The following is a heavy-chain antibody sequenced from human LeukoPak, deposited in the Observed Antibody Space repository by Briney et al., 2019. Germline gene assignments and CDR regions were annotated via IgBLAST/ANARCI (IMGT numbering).Heavy chain of an antibody. J-gene: IGHJ5*02. CDR1: GFTFSSYW. V-gene: IGHV3-7*01. D-gene: IGHD3-22*01. CDR3: ARDPYYDSSLTLP. Sequence: TGGSLRLSCAASGFTFSSYWMSWVRQVPGKGLEWVANIKQDGSEKYYVDSVKGRFTISRDNAKSSLYLQMNSLRAEDTAVYYCARDPYYDSSLTLPWGQGTLVTVSS. CDR2: IKQDGSEK.